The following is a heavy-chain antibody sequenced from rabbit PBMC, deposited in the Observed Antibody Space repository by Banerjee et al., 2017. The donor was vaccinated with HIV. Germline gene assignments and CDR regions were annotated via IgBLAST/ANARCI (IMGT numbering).Heavy chain of an antibody. V-gene: IGHV1S45*01. CDR3: ARETGYAAYGYTTDDFNL. J-gene: IGHJ4*01. CDR2: IYTGDGST. CDR1: GFDFSSNA. D-gene: IGHD6-1*01. Sequence: QEQLVEYGGDLVQPEGSLTLTCTASGFDFSSNAMCWVRQAPGKGLEWIACIYTGDGSTYYASWAKGRFTISKTSSTTVTLQMTSLTAADTATYFCARETGYAAYGYTTDDFNLWGPGTLVTVS.